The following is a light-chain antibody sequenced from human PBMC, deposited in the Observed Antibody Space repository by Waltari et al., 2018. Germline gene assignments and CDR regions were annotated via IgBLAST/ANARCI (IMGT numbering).Light chain of an antibody. CDR3: QQYKTSPLT. J-gene: IGKJ4*01. CDR1: QNINDL. CDR2: KVS. V-gene: IGKV1-5*03. Sequence: DIELTQSPSTLSSSVGDHLTITCRASQNINDLLAWYQQKPGKAPKLLIYKVSRLEGGVPSRFSGSGSGTEFSLTINSLQPDDFATYFCQQYKTSPLTFGGGTKVDIK.